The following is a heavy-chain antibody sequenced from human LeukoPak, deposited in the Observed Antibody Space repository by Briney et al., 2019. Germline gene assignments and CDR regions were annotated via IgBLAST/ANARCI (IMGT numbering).Heavy chain of an antibody. CDR2: IIPIFGTA. D-gene: IGHD2-8*01. J-gene: IGHJ4*02. CDR1: EGTFSSYA. CDR3: ARDSWDCTNGVCYFDY. Sequence: SVTVSCKASEGTFSSYAISWVRQAPGQGLEWMGGIIPIFGTANYAQKFQGRVTITADESTSTAYMELSSLRSEDTAVYYCARDSWDCTNGVCYFDYWGQGTLVTVSS. V-gene: IGHV1-69*13.